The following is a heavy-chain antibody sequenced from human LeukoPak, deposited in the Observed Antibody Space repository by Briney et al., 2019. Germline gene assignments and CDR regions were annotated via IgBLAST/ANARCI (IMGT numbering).Heavy chain of an antibody. Sequence: SSETLSLTCTVSGVSIRSYYWSWIRQPPGKGLEWIGYIYYSGSTNYNPSLKSRVTISVDTSKNQFSLKLSSVTAADTAVYYCAREASGPSFDPWGQGTLVTVSS. CDR1: GVSIRSYY. J-gene: IGHJ5*02. CDR3: AREASGPSFDP. V-gene: IGHV4-59*01. CDR2: IYYSGST. D-gene: IGHD6-25*01.